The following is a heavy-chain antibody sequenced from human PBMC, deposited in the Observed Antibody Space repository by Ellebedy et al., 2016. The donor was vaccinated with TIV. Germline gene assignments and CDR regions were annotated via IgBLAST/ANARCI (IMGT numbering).Heavy chain of an antibody. V-gene: IGHV3-9*01. CDR3: ASEYSSSSHWGY. CDR1: GFTFDDYA. D-gene: IGHD6-6*01. J-gene: IGHJ4*02. CDR2: ISWNSGSM. Sequence: GGSLRLSCAASGFTFDDYAMHWVRQAPGRGLEWVSGISWNSGSMVYADSVKGRFTISRDNAKSSLYLQMNSLRAEDTAVYYCASEYSSSSHWGYWGQGTLVTVSS.